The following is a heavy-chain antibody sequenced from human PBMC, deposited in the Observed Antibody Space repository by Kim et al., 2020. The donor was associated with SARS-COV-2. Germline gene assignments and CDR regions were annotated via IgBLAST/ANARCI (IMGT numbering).Heavy chain of an antibody. V-gene: IGHV1-8*01. CDR1: GYTFTSYD. CDR2: MNPNSGNT. D-gene: IGHD3-10*01. Sequence: ASVKVSCKASGYTFTSYDINWVRQATGQGLEWMGWMNPNSGNTGYAQKFQGRVTMTRNTSISTAYMELSSLRSEDTAVYYCARGRNQYYYGSGRPTHYYGMDVWGQGTTVTVSS. J-gene: IGHJ6*02. CDR3: ARGRNQYYYGSGRPTHYYGMDV.